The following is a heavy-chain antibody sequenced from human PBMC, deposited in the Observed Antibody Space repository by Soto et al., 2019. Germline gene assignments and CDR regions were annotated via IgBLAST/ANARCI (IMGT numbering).Heavy chain of an antibody. CDR1: GFSFSTYA. CDR2: ISAGGGNT. J-gene: IGHJ5*02. Sequence: EVQLLESGGGLVQPGGSLRLSCAVSGFSFSTYAMSWVRQAPGKGLEWVSGISAGGGNTYYADSVRGRFTISRDNSKDTLYLQITSLRADDTAFYDCAKHADYQLVRWFDPWGQGTLVTGSS. CDR3: AKHADYQLVRWFDP. D-gene: IGHD1-1*01. V-gene: IGHV3-23*01.